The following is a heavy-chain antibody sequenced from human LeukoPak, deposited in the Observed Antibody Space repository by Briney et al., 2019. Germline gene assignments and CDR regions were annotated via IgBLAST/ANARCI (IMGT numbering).Heavy chain of an antibody. CDR3: AREVVAAIGSFDY. V-gene: IGHV4-39*07. Sequence: SETLSLTCTVSGGSISSSSYYWGWIRQPPGKGLEWIGSIYYSGSTYYNPSLKSRVTISVDTSKNQFSLRLSSVTTADTAVYYCAREVVAAIGSFDYWGQGTLVTVSS. D-gene: IGHD2-15*01. CDR1: GGSISSSSYY. J-gene: IGHJ4*02. CDR2: IYYSGST.